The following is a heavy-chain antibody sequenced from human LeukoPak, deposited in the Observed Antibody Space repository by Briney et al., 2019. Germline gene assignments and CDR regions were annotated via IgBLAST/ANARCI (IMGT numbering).Heavy chain of an antibody. CDR3: ASSNIVGATYLAFDI. CDR2: IYYSGST. J-gene: IGHJ3*02. D-gene: IGHD1-26*01. Sequence: SETLSLTCTVSGGSISSYYWSWIRQPPGKGLEWIGYIYYSGSTNYNPSLKSRVTISVDTSKNQFSLKLSSVTAADTAVYYCASSNIVGATYLAFDIWGQGTMVTVSS. CDR1: GGSISSYY. V-gene: IGHV4-59*08.